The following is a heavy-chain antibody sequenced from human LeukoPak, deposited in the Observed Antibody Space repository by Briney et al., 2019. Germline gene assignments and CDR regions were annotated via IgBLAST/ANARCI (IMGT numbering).Heavy chain of an antibody. V-gene: IGHV4-38-2*02. CDR2: IYHSGRA. D-gene: IGHD3-3*01. CDR3: ARVSAHGICDS. Sequence: SETLSLTCTVSGYSITSGYYWAWIRQPPGKGLEWIGNIYHSGRAFYKSSLKSRVTMSAETSKNQFSLNLTSVTAADTAVYFCARVSAHGICDSWGRGTLVTVSS. J-gene: IGHJ4*02. CDR1: GYSITSGYY.